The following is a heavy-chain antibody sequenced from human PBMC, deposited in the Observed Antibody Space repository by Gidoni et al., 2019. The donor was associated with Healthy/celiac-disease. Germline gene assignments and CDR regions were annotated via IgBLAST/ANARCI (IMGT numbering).Heavy chain of an antibody. CDR2: INHSGST. D-gene: IGHD3-22*01. Sequence: QVQLQQWGAGLLKPSETLSLTCAVYGGSFSGYYWSWIRQPPGKGLEWIGEINHSGSTNYNPSIKSRVTISVDTSKNQFSLKLSSVTAADTAVYYCARGGQDYYDSSGYLVYFDYWGQGTLVTVSS. CDR3: ARGGQDYYDSSGYLVYFDY. V-gene: IGHV4-34*01. CDR1: GGSFSGYY. J-gene: IGHJ4*02.